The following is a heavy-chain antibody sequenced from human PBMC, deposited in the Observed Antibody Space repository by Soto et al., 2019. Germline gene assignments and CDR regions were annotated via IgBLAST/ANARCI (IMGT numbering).Heavy chain of an antibody. V-gene: IGHV1-69*02. CDR1: GGIFGTYT. CDR2: IIPLLNKA. CDR3: ARGHHGWLDP. J-gene: IGHJ5*02. Sequence: QVQLVQSGAEMKKPGSSVKVSCKASGGIFGTYTINWVRQAPGQGLEWMGRIIPLLNKADYAQKFQGRVTISVERSAATASMELGSLTSGDTAVYYCARGHHGWLDPWGQGSLVTVSS.